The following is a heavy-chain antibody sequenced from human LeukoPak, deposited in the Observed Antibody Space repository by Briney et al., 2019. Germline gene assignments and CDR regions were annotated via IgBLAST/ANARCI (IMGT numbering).Heavy chain of an antibody. D-gene: IGHD2-8*02. CDR1: GFTFSSYW. CDR2: ISGDGSST. CDR3: ARDQLYCTGGTCYFEY. Sequence: GGSLRLSCAASGFTFSSYWMHWVRQAPGKGLVWVSRISGDGSSTTYADSVKGRFTISRDNAKNTLHLQMNSLRAEDTAVYFSARDQLYCTGGTCYFEYWGQGTLVTVSS. V-gene: IGHV3-74*01. J-gene: IGHJ4*02.